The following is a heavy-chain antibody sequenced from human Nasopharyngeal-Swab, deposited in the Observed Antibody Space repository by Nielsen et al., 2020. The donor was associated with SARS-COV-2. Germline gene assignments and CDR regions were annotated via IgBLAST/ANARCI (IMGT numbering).Heavy chain of an antibody. CDR3: AREPLIAAAGYFDY. CDR2: ISYDGSQR. J-gene: IGHJ4*02. Sequence: GGSLRLSCAASGFTFSSFGMHWVRQAPGKGLEWVAVISYDGSQRYYVDSVKGRFTISRDNSNNTQYLQMNSLRPEDTAVYYCAREPLIAAAGYFDYWGQGTLVTVSS. CDR1: GFTFSSFG. D-gene: IGHD6-13*01. V-gene: IGHV3-30*03.